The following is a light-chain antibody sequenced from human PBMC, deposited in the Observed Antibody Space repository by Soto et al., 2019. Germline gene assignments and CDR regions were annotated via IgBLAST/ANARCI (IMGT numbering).Light chain of an antibody. Sequence: YELTQPPSVSVSPGQTASISCSGDKLGERFACWYQQKPGQSPVMVIYQDTKRPSGIPERFSGSNSGNTATLTISGTQALDEADYYCQAWDSSTGVVFGGGTKLTVL. CDR1: KLGERF. J-gene: IGLJ2*01. CDR3: QAWDSSTGVV. CDR2: QDT. V-gene: IGLV3-1*01.